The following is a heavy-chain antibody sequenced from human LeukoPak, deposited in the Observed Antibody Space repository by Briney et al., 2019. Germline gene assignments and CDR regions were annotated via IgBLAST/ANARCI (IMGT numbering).Heavy chain of an antibody. CDR2: IYYSGST. D-gene: IGHD2/OR15-2a*01. Sequence: PSETLSLTYTVSGGSISSYNWSWVRQPPGKGLEWIGYIYYSGSTNYNPSLKSRGTISVDTSKNQFSLKLSSVTAADTAVYYCARHKGDYLSGFYYWGQGTLVTVSS. J-gene: IGHJ4*02. CDR3: ARHKGDYLSGFYY. V-gene: IGHV4-59*08. CDR1: GGSISSYN.